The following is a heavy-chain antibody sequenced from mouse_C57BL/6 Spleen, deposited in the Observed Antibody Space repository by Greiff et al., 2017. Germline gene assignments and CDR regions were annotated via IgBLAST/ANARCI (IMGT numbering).Heavy chain of an antibody. CDR2: ISSGGSYT. Sequence: EVKLMESGGDLVKPGGSLKLSCAASGFTFSSYGMSWVRQTPDKRLEWVATISSGGSYTYYPDSVKGRFTISRDNTKDTLYLQVSSLKSADTAMYYCARQRYSSSPWYFDVWGTGTTVTVSS. CDR3: ARQRYSSSPWYFDV. CDR1: GFTFSSYG. D-gene: IGHD1-1*01. J-gene: IGHJ1*03. V-gene: IGHV5-6*01.